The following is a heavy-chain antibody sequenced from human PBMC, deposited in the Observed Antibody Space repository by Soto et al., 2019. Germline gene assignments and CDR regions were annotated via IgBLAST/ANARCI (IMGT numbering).Heavy chain of an antibody. J-gene: IGHJ5*02. Sequence: QVQLQESGPGLVKPSETLSLTCTVSGGSISSYYWSWLRQPPGKGLEWIGYIYYSGSTNYNPSLMSRAPTSVDPSKNQFSLKLSSVPAAATAVNHWARDQVPAALLGAFDPWGQGTLVTVSS. CDR3: ARDQVPAALLGAFDP. D-gene: IGHD2-2*01. V-gene: IGHV4-59*01. CDR1: GGSISSYY. CDR2: IYYSGST.